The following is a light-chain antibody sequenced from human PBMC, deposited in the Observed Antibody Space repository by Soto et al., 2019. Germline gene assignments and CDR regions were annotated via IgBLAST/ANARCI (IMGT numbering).Light chain of an antibody. Sequence: QSVLTQPPSVSAAPGQKVTISCSGSSSNIGNNYVSWYQQLPETGPKLLIYGNDKRPSGIPDRFSGSKSGTSATLGITGLQTGDEADYYCGTWDSSLSAVLFGGGNKVTVL. CDR2: GND. J-gene: IGLJ2*01. CDR3: GTWDSSLSAVL. CDR1: SSNIGNNY. V-gene: IGLV1-51*02.